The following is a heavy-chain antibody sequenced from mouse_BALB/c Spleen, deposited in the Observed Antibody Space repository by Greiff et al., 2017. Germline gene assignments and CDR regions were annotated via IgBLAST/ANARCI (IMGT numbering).Heavy chain of an antibody. CDR2: IDPENGNT. CDR1: GFNIKDYY. D-gene: IGHD2-14*01. CDR3: ARYYRYDGWYAMDY. Sequence: VQLQQSGAELVRPGALVKLSCKASGFNIKDYYMHWVKQRPEQGLEWIGWIDPENGNTIYYPTFQGTASITADTSSNTAYLQLSSLTSEDTAVYYCARYYRYDGWYAMDYWGQGTSVTVSS. V-gene: IGHV14-1*02. J-gene: IGHJ4*01.